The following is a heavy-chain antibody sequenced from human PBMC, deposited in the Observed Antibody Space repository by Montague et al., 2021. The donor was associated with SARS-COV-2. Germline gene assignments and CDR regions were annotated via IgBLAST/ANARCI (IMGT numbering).Heavy chain of an antibody. D-gene: IGHD3-22*01. J-gene: IGHJ4*02. Sequence: SETLSLTCAVYGGSFSGYYWTWIRQPPGKGLEWIGEINHSGSTNYSPSLESRVAISVDTSKNQFSLKLSSVTAADTAIYYCVRATVDINVILVVITSVNHYFDFWGQGTLVTVSS. CDR2: INHSGST. V-gene: IGHV4-34*01. CDR3: VRATVDINVILVVITSVNHYFDF. CDR1: GGSFSGYY.